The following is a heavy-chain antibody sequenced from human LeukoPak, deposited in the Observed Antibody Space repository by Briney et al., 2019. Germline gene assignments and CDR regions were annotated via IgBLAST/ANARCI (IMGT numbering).Heavy chain of an antibody. CDR3: ARGTPPPTYYYDSSGYYYFDY. J-gene: IGHJ4*02. V-gene: IGHV4-34*01. D-gene: IGHD3-22*01. Sequence: SETLSLTCAVYGGSFSGYYWSWIRQPPGKGLKWIGEINHSGSTNYNPSLKSRVTISVDTSKNQFSLKLSSVTAADTAVYYCARGTPPPTYYYDSSGYYYFDYWGQGTLVTVSS. CDR1: GGSFSGYY. CDR2: INHSGST.